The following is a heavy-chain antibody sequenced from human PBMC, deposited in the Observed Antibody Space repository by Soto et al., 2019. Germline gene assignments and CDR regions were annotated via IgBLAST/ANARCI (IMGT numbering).Heavy chain of an antibody. Sequence: ASVKVSCKASGYTFTNYGISWVRQAPGQGLEWMGWISAYNGNTNYAQKFKGRLTLATDTSTYTAYMELRSLRSDDTAVYYCAGVPAIFEGSGFDYWGQGTRVTVSS. V-gene: IGHV1-18*01. CDR2: ISAYNGNT. CDR3: AGVPAIFEGSGFDY. CDR1: GYTFTNYG. D-gene: IGHD3-3*01. J-gene: IGHJ4*02.